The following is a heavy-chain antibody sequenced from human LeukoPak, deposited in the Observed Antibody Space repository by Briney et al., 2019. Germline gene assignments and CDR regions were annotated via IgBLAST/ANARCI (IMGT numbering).Heavy chain of an antibody. CDR1: GFTFDDYA. V-gene: IGHV3-21*01. J-gene: IGHJ4*02. Sequence: GGSLRLSCAASGFTFDDYAMHWVRQAPGKGLEWVSSISSSSSYIYYADSVKGRFTISRDNAKNSPYLQMNSLRAEDTAVYYCARDVTLSVWGQGTLVTVSS. D-gene: IGHD1-14*01. CDR2: ISSSSSYI. CDR3: ARDVTLSV.